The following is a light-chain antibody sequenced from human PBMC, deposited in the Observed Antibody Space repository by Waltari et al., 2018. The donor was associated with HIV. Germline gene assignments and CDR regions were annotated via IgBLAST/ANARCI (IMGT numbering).Light chain of an antibody. Sequence: SYVLTQPPSVSVAPGQTARIPCGGTNIGTKSVHWYQHKPGQAPAVVVYDDTDRPSGIPERFSGSNSENAATLIINRVNAGDDADYYCQVWDSDTDRPVFGGGTKLTVL. CDR2: DDT. CDR1: NIGTKS. J-gene: IGLJ3*02. CDR3: QVWDSDTDRPV. V-gene: IGLV3-21*02.